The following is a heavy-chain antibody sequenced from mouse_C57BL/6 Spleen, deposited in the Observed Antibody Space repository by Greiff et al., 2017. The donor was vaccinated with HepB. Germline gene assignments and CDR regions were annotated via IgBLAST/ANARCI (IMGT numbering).Heavy chain of an antibody. V-gene: IGHV1-80*01. J-gene: IGHJ3*01. CDR2: IYPGDGDT. CDR1: GYAFSSYW. D-gene: IGHD1-1*01. Sequence: QVHVKQSGAELVKPGASVKISCKASGYAFSSYWMNWVKQRPGKGLEWIGQIYPGDGDTNYNGKFKGKATLTADKSSSTAYMQLSSLTSEDSAVYFCARPVEAWFAYWGQGTLVTVSA. CDR3: ARPVEAWFAY.